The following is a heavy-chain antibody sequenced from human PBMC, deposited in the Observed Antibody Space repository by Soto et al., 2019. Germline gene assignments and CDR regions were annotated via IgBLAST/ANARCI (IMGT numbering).Heavy chain of an antibody. V-gene: IGHV4-39*01. J-gene: IGHJ6*03. CDR2: IYYSGST. CDR1: GGSISSSSYY. Sequence: SETLSLTCTVSGGSISSSSYYWGWIRQPPGKGLEWIWSIYYSGSTYYNPSLKSRFTISVDTSKNHFSLKLSSVTAADTAVYYCASTYCSSTSCYTPSYWDYYMDVWGKGTTVTVSS. D-gene: IGHD2-2*02. CDR3: ASTYCSSTSCYTPSYWDYYMDV.